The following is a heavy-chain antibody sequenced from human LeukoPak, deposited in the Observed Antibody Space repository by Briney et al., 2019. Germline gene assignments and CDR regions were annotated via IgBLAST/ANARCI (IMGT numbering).Heavy chain of an antibody. CDR3: ARVECELLFWSDA. J-gene: IGHJ5*02. D-gene: IGHD1-26*01. V-gene: IGHV3-21*01. CDR1: GFTFSSYS. CDR2: ISSSSSYI. Sequence: KSGGSLRLSCAASGFTFSSYSMNWVRQAPGKGLEWVSSISSSSSYIYYAYAVKGRCTICGDNAKNSLSMQMNSLRDEDTAVSYRARVECELLFWSDAWGQGTLVTVSS.